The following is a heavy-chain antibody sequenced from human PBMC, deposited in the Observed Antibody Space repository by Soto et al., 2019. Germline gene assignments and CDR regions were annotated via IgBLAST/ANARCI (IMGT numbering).Heavy chain of an antibody. D-gene: IGHD5-18*01. Sequence: GGVPRLSCAASGFTFSSYGMHWVRQAPGKGLEWVAVISYDGSNKYYADSVKGRFTISRDNSKNTLYLQMNSLRAEDTAVYYCAKDIRSGDTAMVPDYWGQGTLVTVSS. J-gene: IGHJ4*02. CDR1: GFTFSSYG. V-gene: IGHV3-30*18. CDR3: AKDIRSGDTAMVPDY. CDR2: ISYDGSNK.